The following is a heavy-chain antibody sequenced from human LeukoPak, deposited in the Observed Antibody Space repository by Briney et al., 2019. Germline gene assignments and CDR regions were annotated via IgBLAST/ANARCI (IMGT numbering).Heavy chain of an antibody. CDR1: GFTFSSYG. CDR3: AKDLGTPGYNFDC. Sequence: GGSLRLSCAASGFTFSSYGMHWVRQAPGKGLEWVAFMRYDGSNKFYADSVKGRFTISRDNSKNTLYLQMSSLRAEDTAVFYCAKDLGTPGYNFDCLGQGTLVTVSS. D-gene: IGHD5-24*01. V-gene: IGHV3-30*02. CDR2: MRYDGSNK. J-gene: IGHJ5*01.